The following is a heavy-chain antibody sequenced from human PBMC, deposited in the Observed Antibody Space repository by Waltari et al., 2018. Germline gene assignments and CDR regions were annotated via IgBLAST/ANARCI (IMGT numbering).Heavy chain of an antibody. CDR1: GFTFSSYA. D-gene: IGHD3-22*01. CDR2: IIPIFGTA. J-gene: IGHJ4*02. V-gene: IGHV1-69*01. Sequence: QVQLVESGGGVVQPGRSLRLSCAASGFTFSSYAISWVRQAPGQGLEWMGGIIPIFGTANYAQKFQGRVTITADESTSTAYMELSSLRSEDTAVYYCASDSSGYPDYWGQGTLVTVSS. CDR3: ASDSSGYPDY.